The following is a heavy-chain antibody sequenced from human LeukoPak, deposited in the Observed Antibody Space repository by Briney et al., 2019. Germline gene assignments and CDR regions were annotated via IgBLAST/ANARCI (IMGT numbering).Heavy chain of an antibody. D-gene: IGHD2-21*02. CDR2: ISSSTTYI. CDR1: GFTFSSYS. V-gene: IGHV3-21*01. J-gene: IGHJ3*02. CDR3: AGAPYCGGDCYGAFDI. Sequence: GGSLRLSCAASGFTFSSYSMNWVRQAPGKGPEWVSSISSSTTYIHYADSVKGRFTISRDNAKNSLFLQMNSLRADDTAVYYCAGAPYCGGDCYGAFDIWGQGTMVTVSS.